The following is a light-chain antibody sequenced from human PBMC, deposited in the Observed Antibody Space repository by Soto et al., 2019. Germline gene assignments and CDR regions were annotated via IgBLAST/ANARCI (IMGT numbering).Light chain of an antibody. CDR2: GAS. CDR1: QSVSASY. V-gene: IGKV3-20*01. CDR3: HQYGTSPCT. J-gene: IGKJ2*02. Sequence: ENVLTQSPGMVSLSPGEGVTLSCRASQSVSASYFAWYQQRPGQAPRLLIYGASNRATGIPDRFSGSGSGTDFPLNISRLEPEDFGVYYCHQYGTSPCTFGQGTKLEIK.